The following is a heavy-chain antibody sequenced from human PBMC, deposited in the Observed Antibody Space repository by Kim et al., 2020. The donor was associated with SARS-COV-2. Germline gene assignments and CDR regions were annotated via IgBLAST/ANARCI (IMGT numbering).Heavy chain of an antibody. D-gene: IGHD3-22*01. Sequence: SETLSLTCTVSGGSISSYYWSWIRQPPGKGLEWIGYIYYSGSTNYNPSLKSRVTISVDTSKNQFSLKLSSVTAADTAVYYCAREKRHYYDSSGFDYWGQGTLVTVSS. V-gene: IGHV4-59*01. CDR3: AREKRHYYDSSGFDY. CDR1: GGSISSYY. J-gene: IGHJ4*02. CDR2: IYYSGST.